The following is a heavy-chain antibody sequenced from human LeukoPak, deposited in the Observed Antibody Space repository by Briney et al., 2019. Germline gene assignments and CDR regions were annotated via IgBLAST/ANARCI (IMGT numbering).Heavy chain of an antibody. CDR1: GFTFSSYA. CDR3: ARGLYYDFWSGFAY. D-gene: IGHD3-3*01. CDR2: ISYDGSNK. Sequence: GRSLRLSCAASGFTFSSYAMHWVRQAPGKGLEWVAVISYDGSNKYYADSVKGRFTISRDNSKNTLYLQMNSLRAEDTAVYYCARGLYYDFWSGFAYWGQGTLVTVSP. J-gene: IGHJ4*02. V-gene: IGHV3-30-3*01.